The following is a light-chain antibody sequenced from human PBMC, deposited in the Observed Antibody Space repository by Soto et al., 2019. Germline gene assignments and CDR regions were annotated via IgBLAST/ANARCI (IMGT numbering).Light chain of an antibody. J-gene: IGKJ4*01. CDR2: TTS. CDR3: QQSYSTPLT. V-gene: IGKV1-39*01. Sequence: DIQMTQSPSSLSASVGDRVTITCRASQTISTFLNWYQQKPGEAPKLLIYTTSSLQSGVPSRFSGSGSGTEFTLIISSLQPEDVATFYCQQSYSTPLTFGGGTKVEIK. CDR1: QTISTF.